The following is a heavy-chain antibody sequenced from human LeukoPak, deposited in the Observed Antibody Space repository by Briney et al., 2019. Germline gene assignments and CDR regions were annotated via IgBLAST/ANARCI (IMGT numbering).Heavy chain of an antibody. CDR1: GGSFSGYY. V-gene: IGHV4-34*01. D-gene: IGHD5/OR15-5a*01. Sequence: SETLSLTCAVYGGSFSGYYWSWIRQPPGKGLEWIGEINHSGSTNYNPSLKSRVTISVDTSKNQFSLKLSSVTAADTAVYYCARGDVYDWGAFDIWGQGTRATVSS. J-gene: IGHJ3*02. CDR2: INHSGST. CDR3: ARGDVYDWGAFDI.